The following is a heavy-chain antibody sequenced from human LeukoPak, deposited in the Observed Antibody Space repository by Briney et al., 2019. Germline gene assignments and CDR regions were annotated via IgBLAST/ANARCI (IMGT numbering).Heavy chain of an antibody. Sequence: ASVKVSCKASGYNFGIFGISWVRQAPGQGLEWMGWISANNGNTKYAQKFQGRVTMTEDTSTDTAYMELSSLRSEDTAVYYCATYGMDVWGKGTTVTVSS. CDR3: ATYGMDV. CDR1: GYNFGIFG. CDR2: ISANNGNT. J-gene: IGHJ6*04. V-gene: IGHV1-18*01.